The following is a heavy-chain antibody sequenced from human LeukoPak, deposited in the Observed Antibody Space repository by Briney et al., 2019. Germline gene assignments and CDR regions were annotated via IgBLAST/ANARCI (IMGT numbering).Heavy chain of an antibody. J-gene: IGHJ4*02. D-gene: IGHD3-10*01. CDR2: IYYSGST. V-gene: IGHV4-59*01. Sequence: ETLSLTCTVSGGSISSYYWSWIRQPPGKGLEWIGYIYYSGSTNYNPSLKSRVTISVDTSKNQFSLKLSSVAAADTAVYYCARDEAAMVPFFDYWGQGTLVTVSS. CDR1: GGSISSYY. CDR3: ARDEAAMVPFFDY.